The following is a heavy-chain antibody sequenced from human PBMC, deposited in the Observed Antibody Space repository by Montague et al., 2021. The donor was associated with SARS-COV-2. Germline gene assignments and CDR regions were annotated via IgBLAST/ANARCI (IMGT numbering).Heavy chain of an antibody. CDR2: SYYSGTT. CDR3: GSDTTDYFRFDY. CDR1: RGSVKSYY. D-gene: IGHD3-22*01. Sequence: SETLSLTCAVYRGSVKSYYWGWIRQPPGKDMEWIWTSYYSGTTHYNSSLRSRVTISLDTFKNQVSLRLTSVTAADTDCYDCGSDTTDYFRFDYWGRGTLISVSS. V-gene: IGHV4-34*03. J-gene: IGHJ4*02.